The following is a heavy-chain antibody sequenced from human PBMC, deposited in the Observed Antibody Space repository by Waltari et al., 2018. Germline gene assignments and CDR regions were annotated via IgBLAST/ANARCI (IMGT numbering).Heavy chain of an antibody. D-gene: IGHD3-10*01. CDR2: SYYSGRP. J-gene: IGHJ4*02. V-gene: IGHV4-39*01. CDR1: GGSISSSSYY. CDR3: ARHMDYYDYFDY. Sequence: QLQLQESGPGLVKPSETLSLTCTVSGGSISSSSYYWGWIRQPPGKGLEWSGGSYYSGRPYYLPSRKSRVTISVDTSKNQCSLKLSSVTAADTAVYYCARHMDYYDYFDYWGQGTLVTVSS.